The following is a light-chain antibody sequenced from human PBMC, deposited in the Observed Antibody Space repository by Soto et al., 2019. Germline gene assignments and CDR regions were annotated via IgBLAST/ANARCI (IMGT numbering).Light chain of an antibody. J-gene: IGKJ1*01. V-gene: IGKV3-15*01. Sequence: EIVMTQSPATLSVSPGERATLSCRASQSVSSDLAWYHQKPGQAPRLLIYSASTRATGIPARFSGSGSWTEFTLTINSLQSEDFAVYYCQQYNNWPRTFGQGTKVEIK. CDR3: QQYNNWPRT. CDR1: QSVSSD. CDR2: SAS.